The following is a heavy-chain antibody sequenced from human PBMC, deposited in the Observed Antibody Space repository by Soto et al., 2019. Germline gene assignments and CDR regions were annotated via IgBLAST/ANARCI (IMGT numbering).Heavy chain of an antibody. CDR1: GYTFTSYD. CDR3: ARGCSGNSWGDYYYYMDV. CDR2: MNPNSFNT. J-gene: IGHJ6*03. Sequence: ASVKVSCKASGYTFTSYDINWVRQATGQGLEWMGWMNPNSFNTGYAQKFQGRVTMTRKTSISTAYMELSSLRSEDTAVYYCARGCSGNSWGDYYYYMDVWGKGTTVTVSS. D-gene: IGHD2-15*01. V-gene: IGHV1-8*01.